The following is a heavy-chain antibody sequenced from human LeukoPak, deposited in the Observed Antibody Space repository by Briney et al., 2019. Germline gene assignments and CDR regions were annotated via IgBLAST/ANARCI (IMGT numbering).Heavy chain of an antibody. CDR1: GFTFSSYW. V-gene: IGHV3-7*04. CDR3: ARDEITMPHRKDY. CDR2: IKQDGSEK. Sequence: GGSLRLSCAASGFTFSSYWMSWVRQAPGKGLEWVANIKQDGSEKYYVDSVEGRFTISRDNAKNSLYLQMNSLSAEDTAVYYCARDEITMPHRKDYWGQGTLVTVSS. J-gene: IGHJ4*02. D-gene: IGHD3-10*01.